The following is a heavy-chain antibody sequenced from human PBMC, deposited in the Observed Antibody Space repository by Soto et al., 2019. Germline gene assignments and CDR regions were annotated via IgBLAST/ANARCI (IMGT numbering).Heavy chain of an antibody. CDR1: GYTFTSYG. J-gene: IGHJ5*02. Sequence: QVPLVQSGAEVKKPGASVKVSCKASGYTFTSYGISWVRQAPGQGLEWMGWISAYNGNTNYAQKLQGRVTMTTDTSTSTAYMELRSLRSDDTAVYYCARGRVYNWNYGTGDNWFDPWGQGTLVTVSS. V-gene: IGHV1-18*01. D-gene: IGHD1-7*01. CDR3: ARGRVYNWNYGTGDNWFDP. CDR2: ISAYNGNT.